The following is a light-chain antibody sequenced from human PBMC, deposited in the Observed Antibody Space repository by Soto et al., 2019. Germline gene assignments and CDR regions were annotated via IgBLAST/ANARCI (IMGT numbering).Light chain of an antibody. J-gene: IGKJ5*01. CDR1: QSVDSH. Sequence: EIVLTQSPASLSLSPGERATLSCRASQSVDSHLVWYQQKPGQAPRLLIFGASNRATGIPDRFSGSGSGTDFTLAINRLEPEDFAVYSCQQRNDWPITFGQGTRLEIK. V-gene: IGKV3-11*01. CDR2: GAS. CDR3: QQRNDWPIT.